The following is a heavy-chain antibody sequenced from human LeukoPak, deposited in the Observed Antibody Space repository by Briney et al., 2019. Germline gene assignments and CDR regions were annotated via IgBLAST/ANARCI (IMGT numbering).Heavy chain of an antibody. CDR1: GYSFTSYY. Sequence: ASVKVSCKASGYSFTSYYMHWVRQAPGQGLEWMGLINPSGSSTTYAQKFQGRVTMTRDMSTSTDYMELTSLTSDDTAVYYCARELGWFDPWGQGTLVTVSS. V-gene: IGHV1-46*01. CDR2: INPSGSST. CDR3: ARELGWFDP. J-gene: IGHJ5*02.